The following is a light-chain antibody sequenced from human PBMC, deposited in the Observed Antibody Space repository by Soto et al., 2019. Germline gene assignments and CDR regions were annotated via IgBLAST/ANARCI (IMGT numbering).Light chain of an antibody. CDR1: QSFSSN. CDR3: QQSYSTPYT. V-gene: IGKV1-39*01. CDR2: AAS. Sequence: DIQMTQSPSSLSASVGDRVTITCRASQSFSSNLNWYQQNPGKAPNLLIYAASSLQSGVPSRFSGSGSGTDFTLTIISLQPEDFATYYCQQSYSTPYTFGQGTKLEIK. J-gene: IGKJ2*01.